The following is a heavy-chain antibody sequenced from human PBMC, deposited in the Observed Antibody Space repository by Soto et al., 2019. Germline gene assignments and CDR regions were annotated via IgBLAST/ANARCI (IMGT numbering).Heavy chain of an antibody. Sequence: QVQLQESGPGLVKPSQTLTLTCTVSGGSISSGGYYWSWIRQHPGKGLEWIGYIYYSGSTYYNPSLKSRVTISVDTSKNQFSLKLSSVTAADTAVYYCARGRGTVTTVTTHLDYWGQGTLVTVSS. V-gene: IGHV4-31*03. CDR3: ARGRGTVTTVTTHLDY. CDR1: GGSISSGGYY. J-gene: IGHJ4*02. CDR2: IYYSGST. D-gene: IGHD4-17*01.